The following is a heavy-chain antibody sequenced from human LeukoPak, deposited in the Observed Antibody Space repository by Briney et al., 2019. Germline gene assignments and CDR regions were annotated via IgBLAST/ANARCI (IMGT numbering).Heavy chain of an antibody. J-gene: IGHJ3*02. Sequence: PSQTLSLTCTVSGGSISSGSYYWSWIRQPAGKGLEWIGSIYYSGSTYYNPSLKSRVTISVDTSKNQFSLKLSSVTAADTAVYYCASRIQLWLWSKSGAFDIWGQGTMVTVSS. CDR1: GGSISSGSYY. CDR3: ASRIQLWLWSKSGAFDI. CDR2: IYYSGST. V-gene: IGHV4-30-2*03. D-gene: IGHD5-18*01.